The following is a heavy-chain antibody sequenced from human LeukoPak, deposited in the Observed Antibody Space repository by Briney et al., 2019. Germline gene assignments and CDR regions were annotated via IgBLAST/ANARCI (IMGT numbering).Heavy chain of an antibody. J-gene: IGHJ4*02. CDR3: PGGPQGEKWELPLPYFDY. V-gene: IGHV5-51*01. Sequence: GESLKISCKGSGYSFTSYWIGWVRQMPGKGLEWMGIIYPGDSDTRYSPSFQGQVTISADKSISTAYLQWSSLKASDTAMYYCPGGPQGEKWELPLPYFDYGGKGPLLTVS. CDR1: GYSFTSYW. D-gene: IGHD1-26*01. CDR2: IYPGDSDT.